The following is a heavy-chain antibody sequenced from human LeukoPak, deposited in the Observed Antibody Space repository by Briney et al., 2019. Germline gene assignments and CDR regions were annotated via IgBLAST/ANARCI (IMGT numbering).Heavy chain of an antibody. D-gene: IGHD3-22*01. CDR1: GYTFTSYA. Sequence: SVKVSCKASGYTFTSYAMNWVRQAPGQGLEWMGGIIPIFGTANYAQKFQGRVTITADKSTSTAYMELSSLRSEDTAVYYCARDQLKRYFYDSSGYSYMDVWGKGTTVTVSS. V-gene: IGHV1-69*06. CDR2: IIPIFGTA. J-gene: IGHJ6*03. CDR3: ARDQLKRYFYDSSGYSYMDV.